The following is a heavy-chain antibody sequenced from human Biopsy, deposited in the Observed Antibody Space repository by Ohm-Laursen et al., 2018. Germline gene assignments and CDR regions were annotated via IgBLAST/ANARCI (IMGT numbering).Heavy chain of an antibody. CDR1: GYTFTTYG. J-gene: IGHJ4*02. Sequence: ASVTVSCKASGYTFTTYGLSWVRQAPGQGLEWMGWISTKSGDTNYAHKFQGNITMTRDTSMSTAYMEMSRLRCDDTAVYYCALQSVAQMKNFDYWGQGTWSPSPQ. CDR3: ALQSVAQMKNFDY. CDR2: ISTKSGDT. V-gene: IGHV1-18*01. D-gene: IGHD6-19*01.